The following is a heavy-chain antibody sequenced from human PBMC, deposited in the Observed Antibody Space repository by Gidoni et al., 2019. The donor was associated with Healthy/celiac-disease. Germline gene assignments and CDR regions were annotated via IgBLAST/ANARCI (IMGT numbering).Heavy chain of an antibody. CDR3: AREAIAAAGKRGWFDP. CDR2: IYSGGST. D-gene: IGHD6-13*01. Sequence: EVQLVESGGGLVQPGGSLSLSCAASGFTASSNYMSWVRQAPGKGLEWVSVIYSGGSTYYADSVKGRFTISRDNSKNTLYLQMNSLRAEDTAVYYCAREAIAAAGKRGWFDPWGQGTLVTVSS. J-gene: IGHJ5*02. V-gene: IGHV3-66*01. CDR1: GFTASSNY.